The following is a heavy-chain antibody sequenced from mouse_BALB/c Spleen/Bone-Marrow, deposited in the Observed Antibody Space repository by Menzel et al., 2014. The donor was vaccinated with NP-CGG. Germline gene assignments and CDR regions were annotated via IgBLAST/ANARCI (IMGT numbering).Heavy chain of an antibody. CDR3: ARRGYGYLDY. D-gene: IGHD2-10*02. CDR1: GYTFTSYW. V-gene: IGHV1S132*01. Sequence: VQLQQSGAELVKPGASVKLSCKTSGYTFTSYWIQWVKQRPGQGLGWIGEIFPGTVTPYYNEKFKGKATLTIDTSSSTASMQLSSLTSKDSAVYFCARRGYGYLDYWGQGTTLTVSS. CDR2: IFPGTVTP. J-gene: IGHJ2*01.